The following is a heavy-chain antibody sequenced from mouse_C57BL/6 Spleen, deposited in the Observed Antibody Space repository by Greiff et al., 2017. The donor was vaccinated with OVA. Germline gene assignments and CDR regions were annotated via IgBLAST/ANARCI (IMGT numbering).Heavy chain of an antibody. J-gene: IGHJ4*01. CDR2: IYPGAGDT. D-gene: IGHD2-1*01. CDR1: GYAFSSSW. Sequence: QVQLQQSGPELVKPGASVKISCKASGYAFSSSWMNWVKQRPGKGLEWIGRIYPGAGDTNYNGKFKGKATLTADKSSSTAYMQLRSLTSEDSAVYVWARGNYLGAMDYWGQGTSVTVSS. CDR3: ARGNYLGAMDY. V-gene: IGHV1-82*01.